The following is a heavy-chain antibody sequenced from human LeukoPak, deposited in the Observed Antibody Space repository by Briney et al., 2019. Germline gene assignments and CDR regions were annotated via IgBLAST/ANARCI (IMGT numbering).Heavy chain of an antibody. CDR1: GGSISSYY. D-gene: IGHD2-2*01. Sequence: SETLSLTRTVSGGSISSYYWSCIPQPAGKGLEWIGRIYTSGSTNYNPSLKSRVTISVDKSKNQFSLKLSSVTAADTAVYYCARDLYCSSTSCRANNWFDPWGQGTLVTVSS. J-gene: IGHJ5*02. CDR2: IYTSGST. CDR3: ARDLYCSSTSCRANNWFDP. V-gene: IGHV4-4*07.